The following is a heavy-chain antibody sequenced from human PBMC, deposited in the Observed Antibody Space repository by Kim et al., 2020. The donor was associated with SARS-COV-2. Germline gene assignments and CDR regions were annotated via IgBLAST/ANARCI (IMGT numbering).Heavy chain of an antibody. V-gene: IGHV3-33*06. CDR2: IYYDGSEK. D-gene: IGHD1-26*01. J-gene: IGHJ4*02. Sequence: GGSLRLSCAASGFNFGSFAMHWVRQAPGKGLEWVALIYYDGSEKFYADSVKGRFTISRDNSENTLYLQLNGLRVEDTAVFYCGKDSGVVGAIDSWGQGTL. CDR1: GFNFGSFA. CDR3: GKDSGVVGAIDS.